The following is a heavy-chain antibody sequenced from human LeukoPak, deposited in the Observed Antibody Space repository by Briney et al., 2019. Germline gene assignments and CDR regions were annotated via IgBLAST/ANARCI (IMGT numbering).Heavy chain of an antibody. CDR1: GGSINSYY. D-gene: IGHD3-22*01. CDR2: IYFSGSA. Sequence: SETLSLTCSVSGGSINSYYWTWIRQPPGKGLEWVGYIYFSGSATYNPSLTGRVTMSIDTSKNQFSLKLSSVTAADTAVYYCARDSYYYDNAFDIWGQGTMVTVSS. CDR3: ARDSYYYDNAFDI. V-gene: IGHV4-59*01. J-gene: IGHJ3*02.